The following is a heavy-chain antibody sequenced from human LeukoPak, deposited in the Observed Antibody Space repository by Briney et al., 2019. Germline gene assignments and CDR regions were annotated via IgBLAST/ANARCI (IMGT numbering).Heavy chain of an antibody. CDR3: ARQKAYDRYFDL. CDR2: FYPGDSDT. D-gene: IGHD3-3*01. CDR1: GYNFASYW. J-gene: IGHJ2*01. Sequence: GESLEISCKGSGYNFASYWIGWVRQMPGKGLEWMGIFYPGDSDTRYSPSFQGQVTMSADKSISTAYLQWSSLKASDTAMYYCARQKAYDRYFDLWGRGTLVTVSS. V-gene: IGHV5-51*01.